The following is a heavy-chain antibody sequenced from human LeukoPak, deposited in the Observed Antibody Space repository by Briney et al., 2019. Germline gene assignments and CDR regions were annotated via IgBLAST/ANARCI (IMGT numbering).Heavy chain of an antibody. CDR3: ARVGGEYVVSDY. CDR2: ISTKSDYI. CDR1: GFTFRYYS. J-gene: IGHJ4*02. D-gene: IGHD3-16*01. Sequence: PGGSLRLSCASSGFTFRYYSMTWVRQAPGKGLEWVSSISTKSDYIHYADSVKGRFTISRDNANNSVYLQMNSLTAEDTAVYYCARVGGEYVVSDYWGQGTLVAVSS. V-gene: IGHV3-21*01.